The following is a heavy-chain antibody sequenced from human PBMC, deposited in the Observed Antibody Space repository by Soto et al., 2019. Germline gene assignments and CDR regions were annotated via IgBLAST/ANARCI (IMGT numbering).Heavy chain of an antibody. D-gene: IGHD3-10*01. J-gene: IGHJ6*02. V-gene: IGHV3-74*01. CDR2: INNDGTDP. Sequence: GGSLRLSCAASGFTFSNYYIHWVRQPPGKGLVWVSRINNDGTDPIYADSVTGRFTVSRDNAQNTLSLQMNSLGAEDTAVYYCTRGSFGHAMDVWGQGTTVTVSS. CDR1: GFTFSNYY. CDR3: TRGSFGHAMDV.